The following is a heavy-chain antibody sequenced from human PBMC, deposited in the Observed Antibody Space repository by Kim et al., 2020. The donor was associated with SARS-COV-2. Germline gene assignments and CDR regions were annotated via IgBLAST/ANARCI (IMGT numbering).Heavy chain of an antibody. J-gene: IGHJ6*02. CDR1: GFTFSSYS. D-gene: IGHD3-9*01. CDR3: AREQLDYDILTGYYPGYYGMDV. Sequence: GGSLRLSCAASGFTFSSYSMNWVRQAPGKGLEWVSSISSSSYIYYADSVKGRFTISRDNAKNSLYLQMNSLRAEDTAVYYCAREQLDYDILTGYYPGYYGMDVWGQGTTVTVSS. V-gene: IGHV3-21*01. CDR2: ISSSSYI.